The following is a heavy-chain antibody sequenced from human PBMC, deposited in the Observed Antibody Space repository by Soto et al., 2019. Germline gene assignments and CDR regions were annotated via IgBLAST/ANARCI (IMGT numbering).Heavy chain of an antibody. V-gene: IGHV3-21*01. CDR2: ISSSSSYI. D-gene: IGHD1-7*01. Sequence: GGSLRLSCAASGFTFSSYSMNWVRQAPGKGLEWVSSISSSSSYIYYADSVKGRFTISRDNAKNSLYLQMNSLRAEDTAVYYCARAKRNYVFRDTFDYWGQGTLVTVSS. CDR3: ARAKRNYVFRDTFDY. CDR1: GFTFSSYS. J-gene: IGHJ4*02.